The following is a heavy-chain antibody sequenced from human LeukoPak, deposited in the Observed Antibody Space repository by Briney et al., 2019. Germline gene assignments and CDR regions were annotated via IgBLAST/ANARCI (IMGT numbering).Heavy chain of an antibody. CDR1: GFIFSSYA. D-gene: IGHD2-8*01. CDR2: ISGSGGST. J-gene: IGHJ4*02. CDR3: AKDRFCINDVCHGDFDY. V-gene: IGHV3-23*01. Sequence: HAGGSLRLSCAASGFIFSSYAMSWVRPAPGKGLEWVSTISGSGGSTYYADSVKGRFTISRDNSKNTVYLQMNSLRAEDTAVYYCAKDRFCINDVCHGDFDYWGQGTLVTVSS.